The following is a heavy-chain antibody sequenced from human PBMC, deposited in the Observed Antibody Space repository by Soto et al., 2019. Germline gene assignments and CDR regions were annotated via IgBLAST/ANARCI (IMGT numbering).Heavy chain of an antibody. V-gene: IGHV3-30*18. J-gene: IGHJ5*01. Sequence: HPWWSLRLSCAASGFTFWKFGLHWVRQSPREGLEWVALISHDGTDKYYADSVKGRFTISRDNSKDTLFLHMDNLRPEDTGIYYCAKPTSFVTCFDSWGQGTLVTVSS. D-gene: IGHD3-16*02. CDR2: ISHDGTDK. CDR1: GFTFWKFG. CDR3: AKPTSFVTCFDS.